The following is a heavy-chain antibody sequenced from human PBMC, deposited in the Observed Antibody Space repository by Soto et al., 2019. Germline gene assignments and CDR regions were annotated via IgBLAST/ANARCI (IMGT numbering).Heavy chain of an antibody. V-gene: IGHV1-69*13. Sequence: ASVEVSCKXSGGTFSSYAISWVRQAPGQGLEWMGGIIPIFGTANYAQKFQGRVTITADESTSTAYMELSSLRSEDTAVYYCARDGASFIAAAAINWFDPWGQGTLVTVSS. J-gene: IGHJ5*02. CDR1: GGTFSSYA. CDR2: IIPIFGTA. CDR3: ARDGASFIAAAAINWFDP. D-gene: IGHD6-13*01.